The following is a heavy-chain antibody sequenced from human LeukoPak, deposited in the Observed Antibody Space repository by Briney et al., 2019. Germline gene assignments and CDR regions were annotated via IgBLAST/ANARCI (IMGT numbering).Heavy chain of an antibody. J-gene: IGHJ6*04. CDR3: AELGITMIGGV. CDR2: INQDGTEK. Sequence: GGSLRLSCAASGFNFTTHSMSWVRQAPGKGLEWVANINQDGTEKYYVDSVKGRFTISRDNGKNSLYLQMNSLRAEDTAVYYCAELGITMIGGVWGKGTTVTISS. D-gene: IGHD3-10*02. CDR1: GFNFTTHS. V-gene: IGHV3-7*01.